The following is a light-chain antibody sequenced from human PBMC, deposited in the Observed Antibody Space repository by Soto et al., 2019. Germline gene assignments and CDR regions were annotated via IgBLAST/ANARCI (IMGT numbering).Light chain of an antibody. V-gene: IGKV3-11*01. CDR2: DAS. CDR3: QQRSNWPPIT. J-gene: IGKJ5*01. CDR1: QSVSSY. Sequence: EIVLTQSPATLSLSPGERATLSCRASQSVSSYLAWYHQKPGQAPRLLIYDASNRATGIPARFSGRGSGTDFTLTISRLEPEDFAVYYFQQRSNWPPITFGQGTRLEIK.